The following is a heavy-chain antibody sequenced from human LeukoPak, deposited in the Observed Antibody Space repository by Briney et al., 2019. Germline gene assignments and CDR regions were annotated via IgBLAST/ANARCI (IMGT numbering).Heavy chain of an antibody. CDR1: GFNFSSYW. CDR2: IKQDGSEK. D-gene: IGHD3-22*01. J-gene: IGHJ6*02. V-gene: IGHV3-7*01. CDR3: ARGPQYYYDSSGYYGMDV. Sequence: GGSLRLSCAASGFNFSSYWISWIRQAPGKGLEWVANIKQDGSEKYYVDSVKGRFTISRDNAKNSLYLQMNSLRAEDTAVYYCARGPQYYYDSSGYYGMDVWGQGTTVTVSS.